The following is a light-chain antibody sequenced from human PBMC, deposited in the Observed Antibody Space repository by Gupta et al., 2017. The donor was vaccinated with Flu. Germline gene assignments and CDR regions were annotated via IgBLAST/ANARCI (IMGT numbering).Light chain of an antibody. CDR3: QQYGSSSKA. Sequence: DIATLSCRASQCVSSNYLAWYQQKPGQSPRLLIYGASSRATGIPDRFSGSGSGTDFTLTIIRLDPEYFAVYYCQQYGSSSKAFGQGTKLEIK. V-gene: IGKV3-20*01. J-gene: IGKJ2*01. CDR2: GAS. CDR1: QCVSSNY.